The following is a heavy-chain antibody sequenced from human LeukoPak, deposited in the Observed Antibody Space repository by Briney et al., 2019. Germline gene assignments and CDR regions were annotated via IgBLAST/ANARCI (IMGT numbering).Heavy chain of an antibody. CDR2: TSGSGGST. J-gene: IGHJ4*02. V-gene: IGHV3-23*01. D-gene: IGHD2-21*01. CDR1: GFTFSSYA. CDR3: AKDRLLNCRGDCYIFDY. Sequence: GGSLRLSCAASGFTFSSYAMSWVRQAPGKGLECVSATSGSGGSTYYADSVKGRFTISRDNSKTTLYLQLNGLRTEDTALYYCAKDRLLNCRGDCYIFDYWGQGTLVTVSS.